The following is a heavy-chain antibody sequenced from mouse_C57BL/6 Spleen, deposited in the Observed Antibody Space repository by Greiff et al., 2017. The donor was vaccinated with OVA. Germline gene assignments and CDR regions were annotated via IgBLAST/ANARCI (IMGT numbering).Heavy chain of an antibody. D-gene: IGHD2-4*01. CDR1: GFTFSSYA. CDR2: ISDGGSYT. J-gene: IGHJ3*01. V-gene: IGHV5-4*01. CDR3: AREKGYDYAGTGFAY. Sequence: EVQGVESGGGLVKPGGSLKLSCAASGFTFSSYAMSWVRQTPEKRLEWVATISDGGSYTYYPDYVKGRFTISRDNAKNILYLQMSHLKSEDTAMYYCAREKGYDYAGTGFAYWGQGTLVTVSA.